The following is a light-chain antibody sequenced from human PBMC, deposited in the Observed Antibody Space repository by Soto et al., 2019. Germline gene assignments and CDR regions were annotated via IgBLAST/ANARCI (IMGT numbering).Light chain of an antibody. J-gene: IGLJ3*02. Sequence: QSVLTQPASVSGSPGQSITISCTGTSNEIGTYRYVSWYQQHPGKVPKLIIFEVSDRPSGVSHRFSGSKSGNTASLTISGIQAEDEADYYCTSYTTSSTLVFGGGTKLTVL. CDR3: TSYTTSSTLV. CDR1: SNEIGTYRY. CDR2: EVS. V-gene: IGLV2-14*01.